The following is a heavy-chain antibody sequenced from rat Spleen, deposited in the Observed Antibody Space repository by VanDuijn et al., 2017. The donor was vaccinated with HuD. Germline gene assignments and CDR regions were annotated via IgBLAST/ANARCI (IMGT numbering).Heavy chain of an antibody. CDR1: GFTFDDHF. CDR3: VRHGYTRYYFDY. CDR2: ISYDGNST. Sequence: EVQLVESNGGLVQPGRSLKLSCAASGFTFDDHFMAWVRQAPTKGLEWVATISYDGNSTYYPDSVKGRFTISRDNAKSTLYLQMNSLRSEDTATYYCVRHGYTRYYFDYWGQGVMVTVSS. J-gene: IGHJ2*01. D-gene: IGHD1-9*01. V-gene: IGHV5-29*01.